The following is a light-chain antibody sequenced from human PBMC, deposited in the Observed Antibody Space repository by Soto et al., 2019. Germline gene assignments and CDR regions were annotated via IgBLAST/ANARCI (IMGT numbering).Light chain of an antibody. V-gene: IGLV1-44*01. CDR3: AAWDDSLNGRL. Sequence: QSVLTQPPSASGTPGQRVTISCSGSGSNIGSNTVDWYQHLPGTAPKLLIYSNNQRPSGVPDRFSGSKSGTSVSLAISGLQSDDEADYYCAAWDDSLNGRLFGTGTKLTVL. CDR2: SNN. J-gene: IGLJ1*01. CDR1: GSNIGSNT.